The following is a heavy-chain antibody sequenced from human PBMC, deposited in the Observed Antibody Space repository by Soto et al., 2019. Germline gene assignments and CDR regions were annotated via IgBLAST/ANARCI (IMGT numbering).Heavy chain of an antibody. CDR2: VYNSGRT. D-gene: IGHD3-22*01. CDR3: ARERPYYGFDY. V-gene: IGHV4-59*01. CDR1: GGSLSTYY. Sequence: KPSETLSLTCTVSGGSLSTYYWSWVRQPPGKGLEWIGYVYNSGRTNYNPSLNSRVNISVDTSKTQISLKLNSVTSADTAVYFCARERPYYGFDYWGQGTLVTVSS. J-gene: IGHJ4*02.